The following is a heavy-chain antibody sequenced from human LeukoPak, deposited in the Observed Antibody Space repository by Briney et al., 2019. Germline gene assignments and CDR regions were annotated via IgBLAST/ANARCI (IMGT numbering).Heavy chain of an antibody. CDR1: GYTFTGYY. CDR2: VNPYNGFT. V-gene: IGHV1-2*02. D-gene: IGHD7-27*01. CDR3: AKQTNWGFQVPDF. Sequence: GASVKVSCKASGYTFTGYYMHWVRQAPGQGLDWMAYVNPYNGFTKFAQKFQGRVTITRDTSTNTAYMELSSLRSDDTAVYYCAKQTNWGFQVPDFWGQGTLVTVSS. J-gene: IGHJ4*02.